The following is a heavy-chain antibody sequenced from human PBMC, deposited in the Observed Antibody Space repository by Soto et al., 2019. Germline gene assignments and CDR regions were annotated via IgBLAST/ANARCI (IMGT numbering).Heavy chain of an antibody. J-gene: IGHJ3*02. CDR2: NNPKSGST. D-gene: IGHD3-9*01. CDR3: AVAIRGDAFDI. V-gene: IGHV1-2*04. Sequence: QVQLVQSGAEVKKPGASVKVSCKASGYTFTGYYIHWVRQAPGQGLEWMGWNNPKSGSTNYAQKFQDWVTMTRDTAISTAYRELSRLRSDDTAVYYCAVAIRGDAFDIWGQGTMVTVSS. CDR1: GYTFTGYY.